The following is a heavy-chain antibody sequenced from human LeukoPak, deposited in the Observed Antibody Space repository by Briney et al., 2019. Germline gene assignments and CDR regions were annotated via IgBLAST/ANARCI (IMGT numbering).Heavy chain of an antibody. CDR2: ISYDGSNK. CDR1: GFTFSSYA. J-gene: IGHJ4*02. D-gene: IGHD2-2*02. CDR3: ARSGIQSGYCSSTSCYTGY. V-gene: IGHV3-30-3*01. Sequence: GGSLRLSCAASGFTFSSYAMHWVRQAPGKGLEWVTVISYDGSNKYYADSVKGRFTISRDNSKNTLYLHMNSLRAEDTAVYYCARSGIQSGYCSSTSCYTGYWGQGTLVTVSS.